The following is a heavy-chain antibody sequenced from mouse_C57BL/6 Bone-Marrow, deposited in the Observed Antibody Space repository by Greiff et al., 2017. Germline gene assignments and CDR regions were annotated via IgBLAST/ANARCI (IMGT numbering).Heavy chain of an antibody. J-gene: IGHJ4*01. CDR3: ARYVTGAMDY. V-gene: IGHV1-61*01. D-gene: IGHD2-13*01. CDR2: IYPSASES. CDR1: GYTFTSYW. Sequence: VKLHQPGAELVRPGSSVKLSCKASGYTFTSYWLDWVKQRPGQGLEWIGNIYPSASESHYNQKLTEKAILSVDKSSSTAYMQLSRLTSEDSAVYYCARYVTGAMDYWGQGTSVTVSS.